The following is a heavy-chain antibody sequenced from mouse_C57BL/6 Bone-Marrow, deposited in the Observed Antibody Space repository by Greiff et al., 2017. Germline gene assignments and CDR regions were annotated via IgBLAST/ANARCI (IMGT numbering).Heavy chain of an antibody. CDR1: GFSLTSYG. CDR3: ARNRKGAFAY. CDR2: IWSGGST. Sequence: VQLQQSGPGLVQPSQSLSITCTVSGFSLTSYGVHWVRQSPGKGLEWLGVIWSGGSTDYNADFISRLSISKDNSKSQVFFKMNSLQADDTARYYCARNRKGAFAYWGQGTLVTVSA. V-gene: IGHV2-2*01. J-gene: IGHJ3*01.